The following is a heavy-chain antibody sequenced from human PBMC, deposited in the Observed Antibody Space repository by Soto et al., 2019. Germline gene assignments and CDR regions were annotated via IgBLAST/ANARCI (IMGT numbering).Heavy chain of an antibody. Sequence: GAAVKFSCKASGYTFTSYGISWVRQAPGQGLDWMGWISAYNGNTNYAQKLQGRVTMTTDTSTSTAYMELRSLRSDDTAVYYCASGSLYSSSSRSYYYYGMDVWGQWTTVTVSS. D-gene: IGHD6-6*01. J-gene: IGHJ6*02. CDR1: GYTFTSYG. CDR2: ISAYNGNT. V-gene: IGHV1-18*01. CDR3: ASGSLYSSSSRSYYYYGMDV.